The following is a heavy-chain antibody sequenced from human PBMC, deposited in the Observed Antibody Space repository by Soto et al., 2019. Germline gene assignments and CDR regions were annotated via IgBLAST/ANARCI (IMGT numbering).Heavy chain of an antibody. D-gene: IGHD3-16*01. CDR1: GGTFSDFA. CDR3: ARDRIQLRLGKYSFNAMDV. J-gene: IGHJ6*02. CDR2: IVPRFGSP. V-gene: IGHV1-69*06. Sequence: QVQLVQSGAETRKPGSSLRVSCKASGGTFSDFAFSWVRQAPGQGLEWMGGIVPRFGSPNYAQKFGGRVTITADTSTSTVYMELSSLRFDDTAVYFCARDRIQLRLGKYSFNAMDVWGQGTTITVSS.